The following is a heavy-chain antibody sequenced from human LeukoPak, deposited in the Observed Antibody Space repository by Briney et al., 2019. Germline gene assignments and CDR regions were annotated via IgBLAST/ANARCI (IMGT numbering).Heavy chain of an antibody. CDR2: INAGNGNT. J-gene: IGHJ6*02. V-gene: IGHV1-3*01. Sequence: ASVKVSCKASGYTFTSYAIQWVRQAPGQRLEWMGWINAGNGNTKYSQKFQGRVTITRDTSAGTAYMELSSLRSEDTAVYYCARDRTIFGVVPTSMDVWGQGTTVTVSS. D-gene: IGHD3-3*01. CDR1: GYTFTSYA. CDR3: ARDRTIFGVVPTSMDV.